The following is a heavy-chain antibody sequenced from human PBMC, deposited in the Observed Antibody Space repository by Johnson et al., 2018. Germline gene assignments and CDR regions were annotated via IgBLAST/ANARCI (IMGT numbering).Heavy chain of an antibody. V-gene: IGHV3-33*05. D-gene: IGHD3-3*01. J-gene: IGHJ6*03. Sequence: QVQLVQSGGGVVQPGRTLRLSCAASGFTFSSSGMHWVRQAPAKGLEWVAVLSYDGTHKFSTDSVKGRFTISRENSKNTLFLQINSLRAEDTALYYCAKRITVFGGYLDVWGKGTTVTVSS. CDR3: AKRITVFGGYLDV. CDR2: LSYDGTHK. CDR1: GFTFSSSG.